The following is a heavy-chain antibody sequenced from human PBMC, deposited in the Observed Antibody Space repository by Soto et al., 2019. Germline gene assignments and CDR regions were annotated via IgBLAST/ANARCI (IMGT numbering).Heavy chain of an antibody. CDR3: ARGIVVRGVIVWFDP. J-gene: IGHJ5*02. Sequence: ASVKVSCKASGYTFTSYGISWVRQAPGQGLEWMGWISAYNGNTNYAQKFQGRVTMTRNTSISTAYMELSSLRSEDTAVYYCARGIVVRGVIVWFDPWGQGTLVTVSS. V-gene: IGHV1-18*01. D-gene: IGHD3-10*01. CDR1: GYTFTSYG. CDR2: ISAYNGNT.